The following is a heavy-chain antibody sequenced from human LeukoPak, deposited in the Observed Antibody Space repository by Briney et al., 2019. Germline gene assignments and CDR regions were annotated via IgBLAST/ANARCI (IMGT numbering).Heavy chain of an antibody. D-gene: IGHD1-26*01. J-gene: IGHJ4*02. CDR1: GFTFSNYD. CDR3: ARGSGSHFDY. CDR2: IGAADDT. Sequence: GGSLRLSCAASGFTFSNYDMFWVRQTTGKGLEWVSTIGAADDTYYPGSVRGRFTISRESAKDSLYLQMNSPRAGDTAVYYCARGSGSHFDYWGQGTLVTVSS. V-gene: IGHV3-13*04.